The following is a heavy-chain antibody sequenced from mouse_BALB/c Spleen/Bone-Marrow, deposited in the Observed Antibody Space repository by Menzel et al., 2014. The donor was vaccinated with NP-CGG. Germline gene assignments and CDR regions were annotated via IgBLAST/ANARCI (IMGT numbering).Heavy chain of an antibody. Sequence: DVQLVESGGGLVQPGGSRKLSGAASGFTFSSFGMHWVRQAPERGLEWVAYISSGSSSIFYADTVKGRFTISRDNPKNTLFLQMTSLRSEDTAMYYCARGGNWEDFDYWGQGTTLTVSS. D-gene: IGHD4-1*01. CDR1: GFTFSSFG. J-gene: IGHJ2*01. V-gene: IGHV5-17*02. CDR2: ISSGSSSI. CDR3: ARGGNWEDFDY.